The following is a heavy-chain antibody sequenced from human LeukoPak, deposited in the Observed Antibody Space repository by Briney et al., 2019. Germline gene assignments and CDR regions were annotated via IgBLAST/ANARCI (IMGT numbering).Heavy chain of an antibody. Sequence: GASVKVSCKASGYTFTSYDINWVRQATGQGLEWMGWMNPNSGNTGYAQKFQGRVTMTRNTSISTAYMELSSLRSEDTAVYYCARFIVVVSAANGVDYYGMDVWGQGITVTVSS. V-gene: IGHV1-8*01. D-gene: IGHD2-2*01. CDR1: GYTFTSYD. CDR2: MNPNSGNT. CDR3: ARFIVVVSAANGVDYYGMDV. J-gene: IGHJ6*02.